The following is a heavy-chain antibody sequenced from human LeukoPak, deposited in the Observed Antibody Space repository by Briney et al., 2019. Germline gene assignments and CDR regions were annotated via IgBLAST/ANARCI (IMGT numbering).Heavy chain of an antibody. V-gene: IGHV3-9*03. Sequence: GGSLRLSCAASGFTYDDYAMHWVRQAPGKGLEWVSGISWNSGSIGYADSVKGRFTIYSDNAKNSLYLQMNSLRPEDMALYYCAKDTGYDWGTHPFDYWGQGTLVTVSS. D-gene: IGHD5-12*01. CDR2: ISWNSGSI. CDR1: GFTYDDYA. CDR3: AKDTGYDWGTHPFDY. J-gene: IGHJ4*02.